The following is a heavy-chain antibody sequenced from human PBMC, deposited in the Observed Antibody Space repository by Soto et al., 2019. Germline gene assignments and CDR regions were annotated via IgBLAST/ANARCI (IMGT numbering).Heavy chain of an antibody. V-gene: IGHV5-51*01. CDR2: IYPGDSDT. J-gene: IGHJ5*02. CDR1: GYSFTNYW. Sequence: GESLKISCTGVGYSFTNYWIGWVRQMPGKGLEWMGIIYPGDSDTRYSPSFQGQVTISADKSITTAYLQWSSLKASDTAMYYCARGYCTTTICDPWFDPWGQGTLVTVSS. D-gene: IGHD2-2*01. CDR3: ARGYCTTTICDPWFDP.